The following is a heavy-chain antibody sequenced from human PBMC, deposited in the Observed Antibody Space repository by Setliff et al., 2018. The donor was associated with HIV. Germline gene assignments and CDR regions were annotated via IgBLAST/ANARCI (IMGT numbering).Heavy chain of an antibody. CDR2: INHSGST. CDR3: ATGITMAPDY. Sequence: SETLSLTCAVYGESFSGYFWSWIRQPPGKGLEWIGEINHSGSTNYNPSLKSRVSISVATSKNQFSLKLSSVTAADTAVYYCATGITMAPDYWGQGSQVTVSS. V-gene: IGHV4-34*01. CDR1: GESFSGYF. D-gene: IGHD1-20*01. J-gene: IGHJ4*02.